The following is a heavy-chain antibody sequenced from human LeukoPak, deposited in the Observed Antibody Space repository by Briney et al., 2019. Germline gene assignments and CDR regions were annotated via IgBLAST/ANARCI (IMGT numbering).Heavy chain of an antibody. J-gene: IGHJ5*02. Sequence: GGSLRLSCAASGFTFSTYAMSWVRQAPGKGLEWVSAISATGGTTYYADSVKGRFTISRDNSKNTLYLQLNSLRAEDTAIYYCAKGKVTAFLDWFDPWVQGTLVTVSS. CDR3: AKGKVTAFLDWFDP. V-gene: IGHV3-23*01. CDR2: ISATGGTT. CDR1: GFTFSTYA. D-gene: IGHD2-21*02.